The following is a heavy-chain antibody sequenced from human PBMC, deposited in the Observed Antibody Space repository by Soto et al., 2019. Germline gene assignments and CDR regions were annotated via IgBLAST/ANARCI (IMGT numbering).Heavy chain of an antibody. D-gene: IGHD4-17*01. CDR1: GFTFSSYA. V-gene: IGHV3-23*01. J-gene: IGHJ4*02. CDR2: ISGSGGST. CDR3: AKDYGDYGGVYYFDY. Sequence: GGSLRLSCAASGFTFSSYAMSWVRQAPGKGLEWVSAISGSGGSTYYADSVKGRFTISRDNSKNTLYLQMNSLRAEDTAVYYCAKDYGDYGGVYYFDYWGQGTLVTVSS.